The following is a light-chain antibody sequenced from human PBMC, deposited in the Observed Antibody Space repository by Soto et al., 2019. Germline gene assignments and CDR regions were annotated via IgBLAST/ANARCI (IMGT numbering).Light chain of an antibody. CDR2: WAS. Sequence: DIVMTESPDSLAVSLGERATINCKSSQSVLYSSNNKNYLAWYQQRPGQPPKLLIYWASTRESGVPDRFSGSGSGTDFTFTITSLQSEDVEVYYCQQYESTPPTFGQGTKLEIK. V-gene: IGKV4-1*01. J-gene: IGKJ2*01. CDR3: QQYESTPPT. CDR1: QSVLYSSNNKNY.